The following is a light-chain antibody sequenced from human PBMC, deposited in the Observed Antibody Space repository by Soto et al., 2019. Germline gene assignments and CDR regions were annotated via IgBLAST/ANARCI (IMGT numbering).Light chain of an antibody. CDR1: QGIRDE. V-gene: IGKV1-6*01. CDR2: AAS. J-gene: IGKJ1*01. CDR3: LQDYDYPRT. Sequence: IQMSQSPSSLSSSLGDRVTITCRASQGIRDELGWYQQKAGKAPNLLISAASRLQSGVPSRFSGRGSGTDFTLTISSLQPEDFATYYCLQDYDYPRTFGQGTKVDIK.